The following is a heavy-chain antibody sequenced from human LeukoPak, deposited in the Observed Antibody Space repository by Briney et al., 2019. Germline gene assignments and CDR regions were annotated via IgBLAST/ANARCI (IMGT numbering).Heavy chain of an antibody. D-gene: IGHD3-3*01. CDR2: INPNSGGT. V-gene: IGHV1-2*02. J-gene: IGHJ5*02. CDR3: ARDSLDFWSGYYLGSGDWLDP. CDR1: GYTFTGYY. Sequence: ASVKVSCKASGYTFTGYYMHWVRQAPGQGLEWMGWINPNSGGTNYAQKFQGRVTMTRDTSISTAYMELSRLRSDDTAVYYCARDSLDFWSGYYLGSGDWLDPWGQGTLVTVSS.